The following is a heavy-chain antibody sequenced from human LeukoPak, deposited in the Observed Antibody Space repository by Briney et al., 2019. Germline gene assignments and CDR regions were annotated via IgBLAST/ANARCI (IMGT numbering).Heavy chain of an antibody. CDR1: GGSISSYY. V-gene: IGHV4-59*08. Sequence: SETLSLTCTVSGGSISSYYWSWIRQPPGKGLEWIGYIYHSGSTNYNPSLKSRVTISVDTSKNQFSLKLSSVTAADTAVYYCARSPRGDDPDYFDYWGQGTLVTVSS. J-gene: IGHJ4*02. D-gene: IGHD3-10*01. CDR3: ARSPRGDDPDYFDY. CDR2: IYHSGST.